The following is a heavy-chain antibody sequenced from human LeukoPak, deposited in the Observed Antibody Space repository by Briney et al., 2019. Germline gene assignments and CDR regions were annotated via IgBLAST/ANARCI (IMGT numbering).Heavy chain of an antibody. D-gene: IGHD3-9*01. CDR2: MSYDGNDK. Sequence: HSGGSLRLSCAASGFTFSTYTIHWVRQAPGKGLEWVAVMSYDGNDKHYPASVKGRFTISRDNSKNTVYLQMNSLRAEDTAVYYCAREGHYDILTGYSPVEYYYYYMDVWGKGTTVTVSS. V-gene: IGHV3-30*04. CDR3: AREGHYDILTGYSPVEYYYYYMDV. J-gene: IGHJ6*03. CDR1: GFTFSTYT.